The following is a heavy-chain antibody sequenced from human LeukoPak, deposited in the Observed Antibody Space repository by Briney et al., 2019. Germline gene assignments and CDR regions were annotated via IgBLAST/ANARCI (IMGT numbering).Heavy chain of an antibody. CDR1: GGSISSYY. D-gene: IGHD6-13*01. Sequence: SETLSLTCTVSGGSISSYYWSWIRQPPGKGLEWIGYIYYSGSTNYNPSLKSRVTISVDTSKNQFSLKLSSVTAADTAVYYCARNVIAAAVSDYWGQGTLVTVSS. CDR3: ARNVIAAAVSDY. J-gene: IGHJ4*02. V-gene: IGHV4-59*01. CDR2: IYYSGST.